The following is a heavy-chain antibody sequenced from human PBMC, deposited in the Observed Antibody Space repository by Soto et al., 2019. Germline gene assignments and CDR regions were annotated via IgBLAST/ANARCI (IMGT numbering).Heavy chain of an antibody. V-gene: IGHV2-5*02. Sequence: QITLNESGPTQVNPRQTLTLTCTFSGFSLNTSGVGVGWIRQSPGKAPEWLALIYWDDDKRYSPSLKSRLTITKDTSKNLVVLTMADLDPADTATYYCAHRVLRTVFGLVTTTAIYFDFWGQGTPVAVSS. CDR1: GFSLNTSGVG. CDR3: AHRVLRTVFGLVTTTAIYFDF. J-gene: IGHJ4*02. D-gene: IGHD3-3*01. CDR2: IYWDDDK.